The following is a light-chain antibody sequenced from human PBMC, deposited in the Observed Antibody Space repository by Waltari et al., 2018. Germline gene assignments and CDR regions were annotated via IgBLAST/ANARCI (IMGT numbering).Light chain of an antibody. CDR2: DAT. Sequence: QSALTQPPSVSGSPGQSVTISSTRRRNDAGPYNRVSWYQHYPGKAPRLMPFDATERASGVPARFSGSKSGNTASLTISGLQTEDEADYYCCSYAGRYVVFGGGTKVTVL. V-gene: IGLV2-11*02. J-gene: IGLJ2*01. CDR1: RNDAGPYNR. CDR3: CSYAGRYVV.